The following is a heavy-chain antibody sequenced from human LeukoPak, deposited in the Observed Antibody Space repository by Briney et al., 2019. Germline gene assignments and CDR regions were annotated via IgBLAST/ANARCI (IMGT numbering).Heavy chain of an antibody. V-gene: IGHV1-24*01. CDR2: FDPEDGET. D-gene: IGHD3-22*01. CDR1: GYTLTELS. Sequence: ASVKVSCKDSGYTLTELSMHWVRQAPGKGLEWMGGFDPEDGETIYAQKYQGRVTMTEDTSTDSAYMELSSLRSEDTAVYYCATYYYDSSGYYADYWGQGTLVTVSS. CDR3: ATYYYDSSGYYADY. J-gene: IGHJ4*02.